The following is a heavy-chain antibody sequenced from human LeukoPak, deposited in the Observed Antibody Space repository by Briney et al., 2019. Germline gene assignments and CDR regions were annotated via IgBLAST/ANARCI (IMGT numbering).Heavy chain of an antibody. V-gene: IGHV3-21*01. CDR3: AGEYWGYYDDSGYPFDN. Sequence: GGSLRLSCAASGFTFSTFAMIWVRQPPGKGLEWVSSIFPSGGEIHYADSVKGRFTISRDPAKNSMYLQMNSLRAEDTAVYYCAGEYWGYYDDSGYPFDNWGQGTLVTVSS. D-gene: IGHD3-22*01. J-gene: IGHJ4*02. CDR1: GFTFSTFA. CDR2: IFPSGGEI.